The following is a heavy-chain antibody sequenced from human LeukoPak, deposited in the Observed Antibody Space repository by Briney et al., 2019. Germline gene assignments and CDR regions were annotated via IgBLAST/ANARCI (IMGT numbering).Heavy chain of an antibody. J-gene: IGHJ4*02. V-gene: IGHV3-30*03. CDR3: ARGGAPYSSGWKLYYFDY. CDR1: GFTFSSYG. CDR2: ISYDGSNK. Sequence: PGGSLRLSCAASGFTFSSYGMHWVRQAPGKGLEWVAVISYDGSNKYYADSVKGRFTISRDNSKNTLYLQMNSLRSEDTAVYYCARGGAPYSSGWKLYYFDYWGQGTLVTVSS. D-gene: IGHD6-19*01.